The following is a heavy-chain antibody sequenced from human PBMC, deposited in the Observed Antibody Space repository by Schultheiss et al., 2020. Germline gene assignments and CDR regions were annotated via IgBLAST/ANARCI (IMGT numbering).Heavy chain of an antibody. CDR1: GFNFSPYA. D-gene: IGHD5-24*01. CDR2: ISGSGGST. V-gene: IGHV3-23*01. CDR3: AKDLKRWLQFHTFDY. J-gene: IGHJ4*02. Sequence: GGSLRLSCVVSGFNFSPYAMHWVRQAPGRGLEFVSAISGSGGSTYYADSVKGRFTISRDNSKNTLYLQMNSLRAEDTAVYYCAKDLKRWLQFHTFDYWGQGTLVTVSS.